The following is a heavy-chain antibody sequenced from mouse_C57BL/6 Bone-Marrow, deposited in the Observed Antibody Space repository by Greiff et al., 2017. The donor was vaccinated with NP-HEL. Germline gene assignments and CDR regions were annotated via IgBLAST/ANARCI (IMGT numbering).Heavy chain of an antibody. D-gene: IGHD1-1*01. CDR2: IDPANGNT. V-gene: IGHV14-3*01. CDR3: ARRTRVVDWYFDV. J-gene: IGHJ1*03. CDR1: GFNIKNTY. Sequence: EVQRVESVAELVRPGASVKLSCTASGFNIKNTYMHWVKQRPEQGLEWIGRIDPANGNTKYAPKFKGKATITADTSSNTAYLQLSCLTSEDTAVYYCARRTRVVDWYFDVWGTGTTVTVSS.